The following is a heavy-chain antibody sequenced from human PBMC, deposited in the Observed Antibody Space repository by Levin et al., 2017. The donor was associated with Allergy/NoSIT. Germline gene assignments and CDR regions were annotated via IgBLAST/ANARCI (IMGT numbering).Heavy chain of an antibody. J-gene: IGHJ4*02. CDR1: GFTFSSYA. CDR2: ISGSGGST. CDR3: AKGNKLLWFGEGDY. V-gene: IGHV3-23*01. D-gene: IGHD3-10*01. Sequence: GGSLRLSCAASGFTFSSYAMSWVRQAPGKGLEWVSAISGSGGSTYYADSVKGRFTISRDNSKNTLYLQMNSLRAEDTAVYYCAKGNKLLWFGEGDYWGQGTLVTVSS.